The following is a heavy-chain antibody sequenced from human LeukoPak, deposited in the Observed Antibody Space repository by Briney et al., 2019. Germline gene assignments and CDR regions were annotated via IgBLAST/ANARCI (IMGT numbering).Heavy chain of an antibody. D-gene: IGHD4-17*01. J-gene: IGHJ4*02. CDR2: ISGSGDNT. Sequence: AETLSLTCAASGDSFIGYFWTWIRQAPGKGLEWVSSISGSGDNTCYADSVKDRFSISRDNSKTTVSLQMNSLRAEDTAVYYCAKGRGTAVTSAANYWGQGTLVTVSS. V-gene: IGHV3-23*01. CDR1: GDSFIGYF. CDR3: AKGRGTAVTSAANY.